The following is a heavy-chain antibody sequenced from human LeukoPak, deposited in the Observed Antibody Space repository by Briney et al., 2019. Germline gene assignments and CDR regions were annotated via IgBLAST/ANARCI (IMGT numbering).Heavy chain of an antibody. CDR1: GGSFSGYY. J-gene: IGHJ4*02. CDR3: ARANGAYKSFDN. Sequence: SETLSLTCAVYGGSFSGYYWSWIRQPPGKGLQWIGYIYYGGSTNYNPSLKSRVTISVDTSKNQFSLKLSSVTAADTAVYYCARANGAYKSFDNWGQGTRVTVSS. D-gene: IGHD4-17*01. V-gene: IGHV4-59*01. CDR2: IYYGGST.